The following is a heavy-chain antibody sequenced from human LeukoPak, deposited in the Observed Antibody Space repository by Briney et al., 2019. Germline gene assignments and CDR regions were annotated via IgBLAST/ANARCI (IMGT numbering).Heavy chain of an antibody. Sequence: GGSLRLSCEASGFDFSSYGMHWVRQAPGKGLEWVSGIIGGAGSTYYADSVKGRFTISRDNSKNTLYLQMNSLRAEDTAVYYCTHGSMYQLDYWGQGTLVTVSS. CDR2: IIGGAGST. CDR1: GFDFSSYG. J-gene: IGHJ4*02. D-gene: IGHD2-2*01. CDR3: THGSMYQLDY. V-gene: IGHV3-23*01.